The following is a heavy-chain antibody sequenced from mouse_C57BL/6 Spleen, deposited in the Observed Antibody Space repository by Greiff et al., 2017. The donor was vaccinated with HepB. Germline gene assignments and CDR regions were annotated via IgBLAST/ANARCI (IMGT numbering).Heavy chain of an antibody. Sequence: EVMLVESGGGLVKPGGSLKLSCAASGFTFSDYGMHWVRQAPEKGLEWVAYISSGSSTIYYADTVKGRFTISRDNAKNTLFLQMTRLRSEDTAMYYCARPYYYGSSYAMDYWGQGTSVTVSS. CDR2: ISSGSSTI. J-gene: IGHJ4*01. D-gene: IGHD1-1*01. CDR1: GFTFSDYG. CDR3: ARPYYYGSSYAMDY. V-gene: IGHV5-17*01.